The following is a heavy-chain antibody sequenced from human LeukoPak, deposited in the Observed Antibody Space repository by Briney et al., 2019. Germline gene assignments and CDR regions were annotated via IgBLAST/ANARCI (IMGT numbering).Heavy chain of an antibody. V-gene: IGHV3-7*01. CDR2: IRQDDSEK. J-gene: IGHJ4*02. CDR1: GFTFSDYW. Sequence: GGSLRLSCSAAGFTFSDYWMMWVRQAPGKGLEWVGNIRQDDSEKNYVDSVKGRFTISRDNAKFSLYLQMNSLRAEDTAIYYCATDRKVGTWDPRFNYWGQGTLVTVSS. CDR3: ATDRKVGTWDPRFNY. D-gene: IGHD4-23*01.